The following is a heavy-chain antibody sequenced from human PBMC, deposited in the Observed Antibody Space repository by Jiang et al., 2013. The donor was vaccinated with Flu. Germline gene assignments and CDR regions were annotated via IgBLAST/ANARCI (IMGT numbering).Heavy chain of an antibody. V-gene: IGHV3-7*03. Sequence: GLVQPGGSLRLSCAASGFTFSSYAMSWVRQAPGKGLEWVASIRHDGSGKYDLDSVKGRFTISRDNSRNSLYLHMNSLRDEDTAVYYCARDPCNGGGCYGSSDFWGQGTLVTVSS. D-gene: IGHD2-15*01. CDR2: IRHDGSGK. CDR3: ARDPCNGGGCYGSSDF. J-gene: IGHJ4*02. CDR1: GFTFSSYA.